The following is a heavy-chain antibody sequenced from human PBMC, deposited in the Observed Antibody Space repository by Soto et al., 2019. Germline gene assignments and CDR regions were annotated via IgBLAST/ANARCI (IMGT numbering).Heavy chain of an antibody. CDR3: AILEVGGSHLYTLDP. J-gene: IGHJ5*02. CDR1: GGSISSSNYY. Sequence: SETLSLTCTVSGGSISSSNYYWGWIRQPPGKGLEWIGSIYYSGSTYYNPSLKSRVTISVDTSKNQFSLKLSSVTAADTAVYYCAILEVGGSHLYTLDPCGQGTLVTVSS. V-gene: IGHV4-39*01. D-gene: IGHD1-26*01. CDR2: IYYSGST.